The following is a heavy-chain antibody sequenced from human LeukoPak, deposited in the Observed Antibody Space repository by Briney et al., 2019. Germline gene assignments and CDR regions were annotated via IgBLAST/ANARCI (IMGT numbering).Heavy chain of an antibody. Sequence: ASVKVSCKASGYTFTSYGISWVRQAPGQGLEWMGWISAYNGNTNYAQKLQGRVTMTTDTSTSTAYMELRSLRSDDTAVYYCARENGRGVISPYFDHWGQGILVTVSS. CDR2: ISAYNGNT. V-gene: IGHV1-18*01. J-gene: IGHJ5*02. CDR3: ARENGRGVISPYFDH. D-gene: IGHD3-10*01. CDR1: GYTFTSYG.